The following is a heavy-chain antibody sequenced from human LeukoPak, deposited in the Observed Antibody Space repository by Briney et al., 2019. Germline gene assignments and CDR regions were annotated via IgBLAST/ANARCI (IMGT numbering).Heavy chain of an antibody. CDR1: GYTFTSYY. D-gene: IGHD7-27*01. CDR2: INPSGGST. Sequence: ASVKVSCKASGYTFTSYYMHWVRQAPGQGLEWMGIINPSGGSTSYAQKFQGRVTMTRDTSTSTVYMELSSLRSEDTAVDYCARSSRELGGWFDPWGQGTLVTVSS. CDR3: ARSSRELGGWFDP. J-gene: IGHJ5*02. V-gene: IGHV1-46*01.